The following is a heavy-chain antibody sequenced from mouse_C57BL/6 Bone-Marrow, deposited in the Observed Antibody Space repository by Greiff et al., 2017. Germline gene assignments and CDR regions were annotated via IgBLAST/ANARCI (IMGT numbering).Heavy chain of an antibody. CDR1: GYTFTSSG. Sequence: VQLQQSGAELARPGASVKLSCKASGYTFTSSGISWVKQRTGQGLEWIGEIYPRSGNTYYNENVKGKATLTADKSSSTAYTELRCRTSECSAVYFCAIWAYYCGSSRYFDVWGTGTTVTVSS. CDR2: IYPRSGNT. V-gene: IGHV1-81*01. CDR3: AIWAYYCGSSRYFDV. D-gene: IGHD1-1*01. J-gene: IGHJ1*03.